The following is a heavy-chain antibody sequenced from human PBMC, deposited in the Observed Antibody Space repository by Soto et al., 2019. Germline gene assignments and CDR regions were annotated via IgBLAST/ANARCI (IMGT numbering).Heavy chain of an antibody. J-gene: IGHJ6*02. V-gene: IGHV3-23*01. CDR3: TKGAGEKGDYYYGMDV. D-gene: IGHD6-13*01. Sequence: EVQLLESGGGLVQPGGSLRLSCAASGFIFSSYAMSWVRQAPGKGLEWVSTIKGSGGSTYYADSVKGRFTISRYSSKNTLYLQMNSLRAEDTAVYYCTKGAGEKGDYYYGMDVWGQGTTVTVSS. CDR1: GFIFSSYA. CDR2: IKGSGGST.